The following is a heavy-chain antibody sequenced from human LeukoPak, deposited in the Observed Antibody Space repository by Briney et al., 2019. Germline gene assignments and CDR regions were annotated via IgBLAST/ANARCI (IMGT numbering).Heavy chain of an antibody. CDR3: ARLFNYAGFDP. V-gene: IGHV4-30-4*01. J-gene: IGHJ5*02. CDR2: IYYSGST. D-gene: IGHD1-7*01. Sequence: SQTLSLTCTVSGVSISSGDYYWSWIRQPPGKGLEWIGYIYYSGSTYYNPSLKSRVTISVDTSKNQFSLKLSSVTAADTAVYYCARLFNYAGFDPWGQGTLVTVSS. CDR1: GVSISSGDYY.